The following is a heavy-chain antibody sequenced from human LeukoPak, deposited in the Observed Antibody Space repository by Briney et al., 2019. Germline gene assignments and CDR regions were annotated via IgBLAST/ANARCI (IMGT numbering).Heavy chain of an antibody. Sequence: SRVTISVDTSKNQFSLKLSSVTAADTAVYYCARDVVPSVLTYYHYGMDVWGQGTTVTVSS. J-gene: IGHJ6*02. CDR3: ARDVVPSVLTYYHYGMDV. V-gene: IGHV4-39*07. D-gene: IGHD5/OR15-5a*01.